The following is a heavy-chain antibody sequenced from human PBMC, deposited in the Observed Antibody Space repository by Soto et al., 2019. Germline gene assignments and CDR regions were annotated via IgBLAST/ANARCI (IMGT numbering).Heavy chain of an antibody. CDR2: ISGSGGST. V-gene: IGHV3-23*01. Sequence: EVQLLESGGGLVQPGGSLRLSCAASGFTFSSYAMSWVRQAPGKGLEWVSAISGSGGSTYYADSVKGRFTISRDNSKNTLYRQRNSLRAEDTAVYYCAKEVTMIVVVENWFDPWGQGTLVTVSS. CDR1: GFTFSSYA. CDR3: AKEVTMIVVVENWFDP. D-gene: IGHD3-22*01. J-gene: IGHJ5*02.